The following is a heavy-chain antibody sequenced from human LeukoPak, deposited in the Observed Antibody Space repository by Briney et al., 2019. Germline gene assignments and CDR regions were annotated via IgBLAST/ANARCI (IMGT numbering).Heavy chain of an antibody. J-gene: IGHJ4*02. CDR1: GGSISSGDYY. CDR3: ARHSSGWTFDY. Sequence: PSETLSLTCTVSGGSISSGDYYWSWIRQPPGKGLEWIGYIYYSGSTYYNPSLKSRVTISVDTSKNQFSLKLSSVTAADTAVYYCARHSSGWTFDYWGQGTLVTVSS. V-gene: IGHV4-30-4*08. CDR2: IYYSGST. D-gene: IGHD6-19*01.